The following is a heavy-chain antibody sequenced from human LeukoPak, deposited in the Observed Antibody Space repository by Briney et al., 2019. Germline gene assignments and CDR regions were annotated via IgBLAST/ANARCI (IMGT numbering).Heavy chain of an antibody. CDR1: GGSFSGYY. J-gene: IGHJ3*02. CDR3: ARGLAYYGYVWGSYRLPSGAFDI. CDR2: INHSGST. D-gene: IGHD3-16*02. Sequence: SETLSLTCAVYGGSFSGYYWSCIRQPPGKGLEWIGEINHSGSTNYNPSLKSRVTISVDTSKNQFSLKLSSVTAADTAVYYCARGLAYYGYVWGSYRLPSGAFDIWGQGTMVTVSS. V-gene: IGHV4-34*01.